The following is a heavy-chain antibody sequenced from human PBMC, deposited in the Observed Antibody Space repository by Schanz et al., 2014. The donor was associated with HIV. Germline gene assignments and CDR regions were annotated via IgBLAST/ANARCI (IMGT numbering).Heavy chain of an antibody. CDR3: AREGTAARQFYYYGMDV. D-gene: IGHD6-6*01. CDR2: INPNSGDT. V-gene: IGHV1-2*02. Sequence: QVQLVQSGAEGRKPGASVKVSCKTSGYTFIDYFIHWVRQAPGQGLEWMGWINPNSGDTDYAQKFQGRVTMTRDTSISTAYMELSRLRSDDTAVYYCAREGTAARQFYYYGMDVWDQGTTVTVSS. J-gene: IGHJ6*02. CDR1: GYTFIDYF.